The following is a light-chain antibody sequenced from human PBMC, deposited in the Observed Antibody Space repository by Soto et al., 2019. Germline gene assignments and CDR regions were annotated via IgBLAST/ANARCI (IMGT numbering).Light chain of an antibody. CDR2: GDD. V-gene: IGLV1-44*01. J-gene: IGLJ3*02. CDR3: AAWDDSLNGWV. CDR1: NSNIGENT. Sequence: QTVVTQPPSASGTPGQRVTISCSGSNSNIGENTVNWYQQVPGTAPKVLIYGDDQRPSAVPDRFSASKSGSSASLAISGLQSEDEADYYCAAWDDSLNGWVFGGGTKLTVL.